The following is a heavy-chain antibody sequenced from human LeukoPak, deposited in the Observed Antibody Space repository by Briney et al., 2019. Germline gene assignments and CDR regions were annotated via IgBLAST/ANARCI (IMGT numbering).Heavy chain of an antibody. V-gene: IGHV4-39*07. CDR2: IYYGGST. CDR3: ARLELLNYYYYGMDV. Sequence: SETLSLTCTVSGGSISSSDYYWGWIRQPPGKGLEWIGSIYYGGSTYYNPSLKSRVTISVDTSKNQFSLKLSSVTAADTAVYYCARLELLNYYYYGMDVWGQGTTVTVSS. D-gene: IGHD2-15*01. CDR1: GGSISSSDYY. J-gene: IGHJ6*02.